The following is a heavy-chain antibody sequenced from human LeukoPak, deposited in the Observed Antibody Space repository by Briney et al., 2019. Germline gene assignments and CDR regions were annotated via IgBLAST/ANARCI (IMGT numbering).Heavy chain of an antibody. CDR2: LNTDGSST. Sequence: GGSLRLSCAASGFTFSGYGMHWVRQVPGKGLVWVSRLNTDGSSTSYAASVKGRFTISRDNAKNTLYLQMNSLRAEDTAVYYCARDDAFRGVAMDVWGQGTTVTVSS. D-gene: IGHD3-16*01. CDR1: GFTFSGYG. CDR3: ARDDAFRGVAMDV. J-gene: IGHJ6*01. V-gene: IGHV3-74*01.